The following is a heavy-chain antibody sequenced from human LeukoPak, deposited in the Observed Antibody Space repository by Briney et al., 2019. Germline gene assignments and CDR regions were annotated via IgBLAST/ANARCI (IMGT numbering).Heavy chain of an antibody. J-gene: IGHJ4*02. Sequence: GGSLRLSCAASGFIFSSYDMSWVRQAPGKGLEWVSDISNSGGGTDYADSVKGRFTISRDNSKNTLYLQMNSLRAEDTAVYYCTTRTTVTTMGTDYWGQGTLVTVSS. D-gene: IGHD4-17*01. CDR1: GFIFSSYD. CDR2: ISNSGGGT. CDR3: TTRTTVTTMGTDY. V-gene: IGHV3-23*01.